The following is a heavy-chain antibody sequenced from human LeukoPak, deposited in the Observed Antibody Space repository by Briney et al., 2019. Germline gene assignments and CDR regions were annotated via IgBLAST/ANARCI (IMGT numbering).Heavy chain of an antibody. CDR2: ITGSGGRT. Sequence: GGSLRLSCGAFGSTFSNYALIWVRQAPGKGLEWVSAITGSGGRTYYTNSVKGRFTISRDNSRNTLFLQMNSLRVEDTAVYYCAKDPNGDYIGAFDFWGQGTMVTVSS. CDR3: AKDPNGDYIGAFDF. D-gene: IGHD4-17*01. J-gene: IGHJ3*01. V-gene: IGHV3-23*01. CDR1: GSTFSNYA.